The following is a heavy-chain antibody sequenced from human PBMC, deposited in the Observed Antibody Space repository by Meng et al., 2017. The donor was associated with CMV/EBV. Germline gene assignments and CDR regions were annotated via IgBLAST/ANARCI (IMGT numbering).Heavy chain of an antibody. J-gene: IGHJ4*02. V-gene: IGHV3-7*01. D-gene: IGHD2-2*02. CDR2: INQGGSEK. CDR1: GFTFSSYW. CDR3: ARYCTNTGCYIYDY. Sequence: GESLKISCAASGFTFSSYWMSWVRQAPGKGLEWVANINQGGSEKYYVDSVKSRFTMSRDNAKNSLYLQMSSLTAEDTAVYYCARYCTNTGCYIYDYWGQGTLVTVSS.